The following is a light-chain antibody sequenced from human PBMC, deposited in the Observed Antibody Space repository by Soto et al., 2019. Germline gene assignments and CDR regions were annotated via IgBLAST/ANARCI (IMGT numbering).Light chain of an antibody. J-gene: IGLJ2*01. CDR2: DNN. Sequence: QAVVTQPPSVSAAPGQKVTISCSGSSSNIGSDSVSWYQQLPGIVPKLLIYDNNKRPSGIPDRFSGSKSGTSATLGITGLQTGDEADYYCGTWDSSLSAVVFGGGTKVTVL. V-gene: IGLV1-51*01. CDR3: GTWDSSLSAVV. CDR1: SSNIGSDS.